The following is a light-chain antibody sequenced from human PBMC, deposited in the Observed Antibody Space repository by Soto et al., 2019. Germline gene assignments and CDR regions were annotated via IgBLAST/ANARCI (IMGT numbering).Light chain of an antibody. Sequence: EIVMTQSPATLSVSPGERATLSCRASQTVSINLAWYQQKPGQAPRLLIFDASTRATGIPARFSGSGSGTEFTLTISSLQSEDFAVYYCQHYGNSPPSVTFGPGTKVDIK. V-gene: IGKV3-15*01. J-gene: IGKJ3*01. CDR2: DAS. CDR1: QTVSIN. CDR3: QHYGNSPPSVT.